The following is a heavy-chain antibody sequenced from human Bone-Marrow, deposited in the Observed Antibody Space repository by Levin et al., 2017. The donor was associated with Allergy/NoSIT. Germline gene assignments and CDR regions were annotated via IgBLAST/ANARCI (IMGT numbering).Heavy chain of an antibody. CDR2: IWHDVSNK. Sequence: GGSLRLSCAASGFTFSTYGMHWVRQAPGKGLEWVAVIWHDVSNKYYADSVKGRFTISRDNSKNTLYLQMNSLRAEDTAVYYCARVGYSSGWYYLDYWGQGTLVTVSS. D-gene: IGHD6-19*01. J-gene: IGHJ4*02. CDR3: ARVGYSSGWYYLDY. V-gene: IGHV3-33*01. CDR1: GFTFSTYG.